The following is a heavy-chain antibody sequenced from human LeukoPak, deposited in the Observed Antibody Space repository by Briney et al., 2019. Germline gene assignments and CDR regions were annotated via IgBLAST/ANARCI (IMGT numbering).Heavy chain of an antibody. V-gene: IGHV3-23*01. CDR3: AKDVAYCGGDCYSGFDY. D-gene: IGHD2-21*02. CDR2: ISGSGGST. CDR1: GFTFSSYA. J-gene: IGHJ4*02. Sequence: GGSLRLSCAASGFTFSSYAMSWVRQAPGKGLEWVSAISGSGGSTYYADSVKGRFTISRDNAKNTLYLQMNSLRAEDTAVYYCAKDVAYCGGDCYSGFDYWGPGTLVTVSS.